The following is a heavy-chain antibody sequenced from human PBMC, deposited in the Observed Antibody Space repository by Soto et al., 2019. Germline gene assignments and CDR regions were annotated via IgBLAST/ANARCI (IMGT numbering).Heavy chain of an antibody. J-gene: IGHJ6*02. D-gene: IGHD3-10*01. CDR1: GDSISRNGYF. V-gene: IGHV4-31*03. CDR3: ARGTMLRGPGYYYAMDV. CDR2: IYYDGRS. Sequence: KPWETLSLTCSVSGDSISRNGYFWTWIRQHPGKGLEWIGYIYYDGRSYYTPSLKSRVIISVDTSKNQFSLNLTAVTAADTAVYYCARGTMLRGPGYYYAMDVWGQGTTVTVSS.